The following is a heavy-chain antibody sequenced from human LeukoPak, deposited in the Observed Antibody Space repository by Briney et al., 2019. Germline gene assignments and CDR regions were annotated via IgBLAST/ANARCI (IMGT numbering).Heavy chain of an antibody. CDR1: GGSISYYY. V-gene: IGHV4-59*01. J-gene: IGHJ3*02. CDR2: IKYTGDN. CDR3: ARVAPLPLGYCSGGSCYSFGAFDI. Sequence: SETLSLTCTVSGGSISYYYWSWIRQPPGKGLEWIGYIKYTGDNHDNPSLRGRVAMSVDTSKNQFSLKLNSVTAADTAVYFCARVAPLPLGYCSGGSCYSFGAFDIWGQGTMVTVSS. D-gene: IGHD2-15*01.